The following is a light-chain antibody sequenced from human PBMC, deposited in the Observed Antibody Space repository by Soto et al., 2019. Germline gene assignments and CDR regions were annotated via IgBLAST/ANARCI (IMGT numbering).Light chain of an antibody. Sequence: EIVLTQSPGTLSLSPGERANVSCRASQSVSNSYLAWYQQKPGQAPRLLISGVSSRATGIPDRFSGSGSGTDFTLTISRLEPEDFAVYYCQQYSASPPTFGGGTKVDIK. CDR3: QQYSASPPT. CDR2: GVS. V-gene: IGKV3-20*01. J-gene: IGKJ4*01. CDR1: QSVSNSY.